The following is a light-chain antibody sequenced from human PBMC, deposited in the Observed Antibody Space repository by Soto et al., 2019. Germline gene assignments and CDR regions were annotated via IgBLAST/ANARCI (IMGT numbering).Light chain of an antibody. CDR3: QHYIAWPE. Sequence: EIVMTQSPDTLSVSPGEGATLSCRVSQSIRSNLAWYQQRPGRAPRLLMYDASTRATGVPARFSGSGSGTEFTLTISSLQSEDFAVYYCQHYIAWPEFGQGTKVDIK. CDR2: DAS. V-gene: IGKV3-15*01. J-gene: IGKJ1*01. CDR1: QSIRSN.